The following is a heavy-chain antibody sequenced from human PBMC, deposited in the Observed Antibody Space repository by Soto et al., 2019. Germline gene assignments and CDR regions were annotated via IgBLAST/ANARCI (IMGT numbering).Heavy chain of an antibody. Sequence: PXGTLALTFTVSEDSITSYYWSWIRQPPGKGLEWIGYAFYTVGTNYNPSLKSRVAISVDASKKQISLKLSSVTAADTAVYYCARDRGYRGYESNWFDPWGQG. CDR1: EDSITSYY. J-gene: IGHJ5*02. D-gene: IGHD5-12*01. CDR2: AFYTVGT. V-gene: IGHV4-59*01. CDR3: ARDRGYRGYESNWFDP.